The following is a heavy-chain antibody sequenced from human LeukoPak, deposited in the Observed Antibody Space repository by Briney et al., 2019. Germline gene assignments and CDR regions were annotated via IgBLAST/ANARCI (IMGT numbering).Heavy chain of an antibody. D-gene: IGHD6-13*01. J-gene: IGHJ5*02. CDR3: AKVGSSLNWFDP. CDR1: GGSISSYY. CDR2: IYYSGST. Sequence: ETSETLSLTCTVSGGSISSYYWSWIRQPPGKGLEWIGYIYYSGSTNYNPSLKSRVTISVDTSKNQFSLKLSSVTAADTAVYYCAKVGSSLNWFDPWGQGTLVTVSS. V-gene: IGHV4-59*01.